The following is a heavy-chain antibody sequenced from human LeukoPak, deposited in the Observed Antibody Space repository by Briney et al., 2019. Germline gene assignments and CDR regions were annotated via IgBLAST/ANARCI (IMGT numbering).Heavy chain of an antibody. V-gene: IGHV3-23*01. CDR3: ARRGASASYGDYRFDY. D-gene: IGHD4-17*01. CDR2: ISGSSGLT. CDR1: GFTFSNYA. J-gene: IGHJ4*02. Sequence: GGSLRLSCAASGFTFSNYAMSWVRQAPGRGLERVSAISGSSGLTYYADSVKGRFTISRDNSKNTLFLQMNSLRAEDTAVYYCARRGASASYGDYRFDYWGQGTLVTVSS.